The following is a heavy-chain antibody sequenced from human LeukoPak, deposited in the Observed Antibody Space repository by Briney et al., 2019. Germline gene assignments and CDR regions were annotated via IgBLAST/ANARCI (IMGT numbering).Heavy chain of an antibody. CDR1: GYTFTSYD. CDR2: MIPNSGNT. J-gene: IGHJ6*03. Sequence: ASVKVSCKASGYTFTSYDISWVRQATGQGREWMGWMIPNSGNTDYAQKFQGRVTMTRNTSISTAYMELSSLRSEDTAVYYCARGQDSTKYYYYYYMDVWGKETTVTVSS. D-gene: IGHD2-2*01. V-gene: IGHV1-8*01. CDR3: ARGQDSTKYYYYYYMDV.